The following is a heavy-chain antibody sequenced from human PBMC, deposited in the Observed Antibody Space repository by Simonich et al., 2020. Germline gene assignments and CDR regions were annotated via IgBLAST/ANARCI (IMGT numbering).Heavy chain of an antibody. CDR3: ARASRGTWWYYYFDY. CDR1: GYTFTSYG. CDR2: ISAYKGNK. D-gene: IGHD2-15*01. V-gene: IGHV1-18*01. J-gene: IGHJ4*02. Sequence: QVQLVQSGAEVKKPGASVRVSCKASGYTFTSYGISWVRQAPGQGLEWMGWISAYKGNKNYAKKLQGRVTMTTDTSTSTAYMELRSLRSDDTAVYYCARASRGTWWYYYFDYWGQGTLVTVSS.